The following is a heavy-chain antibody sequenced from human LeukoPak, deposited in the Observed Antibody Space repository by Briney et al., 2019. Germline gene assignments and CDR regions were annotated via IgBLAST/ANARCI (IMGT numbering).Heavy chain of an antibody. Sequence: GGSLRLSCAASGLTVSRNYMNWVRQAPGMGLEWVAVIYSGGSTYYADSVKDRFTISRDNSKNTLYLQMNSLRVEDTAVYYCAKDPNFYYCMDVWGKGTTVTISS. V-gene: IGHV3-66*01. CDR2: IYSGGST. CDR1: GLTVSRNY. J-gene: IGHJ6*03. CDR3: AKDPNFYYCMDV.